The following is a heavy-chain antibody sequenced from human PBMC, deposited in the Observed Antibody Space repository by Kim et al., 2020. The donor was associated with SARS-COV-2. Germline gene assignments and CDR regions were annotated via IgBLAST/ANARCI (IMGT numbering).Heavy chain of an antibody. Sequence: RFTISRDNAKNSLYLQMNSLRAEDTALYYCAKANYYGSGSYLSVPYYFDYWGQGTLVTVSS. V-gene: IGHV3-9*01. CDR3: AKANYYGSGSYLSVPYYFDY. J-gene: IGHJ4*02. D-gene: IGHD3-10*01.